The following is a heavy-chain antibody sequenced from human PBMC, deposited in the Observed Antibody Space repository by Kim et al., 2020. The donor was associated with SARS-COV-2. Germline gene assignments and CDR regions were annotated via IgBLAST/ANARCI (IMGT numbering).Heavy chain of an antibody. D-gene: IGHD2-15*01. J-gene: IGHJ4*02. CDR3: ATRLVGAPLDY. V-gene: IGHV3-21*06. CDR2: ISRDSSYI. Sequence: GGSLRLSCAASGISFNTYSMNWVRQAPGKGLEWVSSISRDSSYIFYANSVRGRFTISRDNAKNSLYLQMESLGGDDTAIYYCATRLVGAPLDYWGRGALVTVSS. CDR1: GISFNTYS.